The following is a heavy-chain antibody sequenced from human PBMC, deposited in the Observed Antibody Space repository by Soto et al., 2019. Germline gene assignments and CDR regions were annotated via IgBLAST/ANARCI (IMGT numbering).Heavy chain of an antibody. D-gene: IGHD2-15*01. V-gene: IGHV4-30-4*01. CDR1: GGSISSGDYY. Sequence: TSETLSLTCTVSGGSISSGDYYWSWIRQPPGKGLEWIGYIYYSESTYYNPSLKSRVTISVDTSKNQFSLKLSSVTAADTAVYYCARYCSGGSCQGGGFDYWGQGTLVTVSS. J-gene: IGHJ4*02. CDR2: IYYSEST. CDR3: ARYCSGGSCQGGGFDY.